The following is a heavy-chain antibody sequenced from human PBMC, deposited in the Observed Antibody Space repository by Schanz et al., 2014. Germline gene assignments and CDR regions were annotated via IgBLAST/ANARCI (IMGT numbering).Heavy chain of an antibody. V-gene: IGHV1-69*02. CDR2: IIPIHGIV. CDR1: GGTFSTYP. J-gene: IGHJ3*02. Sequence: QVQLVQSGAEVKKPGSSMKVSCKASGGTFSTYPINWLRQAPGQGLEWMGRIIPIHGIVNYAQRFQDRVRITADKSTSTAYMELSSLRYEDTALYYCAKGIMPGAFDIWGQGTMVTVSS. CDR3: AKGIMPGAFDI. D-gene: IGHD1-26*01.